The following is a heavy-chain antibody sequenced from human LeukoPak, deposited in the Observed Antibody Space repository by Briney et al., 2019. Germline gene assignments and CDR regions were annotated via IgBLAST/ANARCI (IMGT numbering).Heavy chain of an antibody. CDR2: ISGNSGRT. Sequence: GGSLRLFCAATGFTFSSYAMSWVRQAPGKWLEWVSSISGNSGRTYYAESVKGRFSISRDNSNNTLYLQMNSLRAEDAAVYYCAKSTSSWERVDYWGQGTLVTVSS. CDR3: AKSTSSWERVDY. J-gene: IGHJ4*02. CDR1: GFTFSSYA. V-gene: IGHV3-23*01. D-gene: IGHD6-13*01.